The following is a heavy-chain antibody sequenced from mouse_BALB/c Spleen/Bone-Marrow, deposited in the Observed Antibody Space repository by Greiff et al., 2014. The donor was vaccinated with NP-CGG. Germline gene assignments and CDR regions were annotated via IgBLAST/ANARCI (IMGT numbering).Heavy chain of an antibody. CDR2: IYPGNSDT. Sequence: VQLQQSGTVLARPGAAVKMSCKASGYTFSNYWMHWVKQRPGQGLEWIGTIYPGNSDTTYNQKFKGKAKLTAVTSTSTAYMELSSRTKEDAAVYYCTKLARSDFDYGGKGTTLTVSS. V-gene: IGHV1-5*01. J-gene: IGHJ2*01. D-gene: IGHD3-1*01. CDR1: GYTFSNYW. CDR3: TKLARSDFDY.